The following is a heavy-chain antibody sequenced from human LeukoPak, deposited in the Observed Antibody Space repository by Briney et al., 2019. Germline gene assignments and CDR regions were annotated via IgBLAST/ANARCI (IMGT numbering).Heavy chain of an antibody. CDR3: AKEKTPGSFFDY. Sequence: GRSLRLSCAASGFTFSSYGMHWVRQAPGKGLEWVAVIWYDGSNKYYADSVKGRFTISRDNSKNTLYLQMNSLRAEDTAVYYCAKEKTPGSFFDYWGQGTLVTVSS. D-gene: IGHD2-15*01. CDR1: GFTFSSYG. V-gene: IGHV3-33*06. CDR2: IWYDGSNK. J-gene: IGHJ4*02.